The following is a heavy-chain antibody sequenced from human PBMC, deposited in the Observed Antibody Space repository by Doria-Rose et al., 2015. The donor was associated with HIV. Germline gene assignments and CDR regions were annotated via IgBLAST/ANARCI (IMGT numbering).Heavy chain of an antibody. CDR2: ISAYNGNT. D-gene: IGHD2-2*01. J-gene: IGHJ4*02. Sequence: QVQLVQSGAEVTKPGASVRLSCRASGYTFARYGISWVRQAPGHGLEWMGWISAYNGNTDYAQEFLGRVTMTTDTSASTAYMELRSLRSDDTAVYYCARVVVVPAAIYDPIDFEYWGQGSLVTVSS. V-gene: IGHV1-18*01. CDR1: GYTFARYG. CDR3: ARVVVVPAAIYDPIDFEY.